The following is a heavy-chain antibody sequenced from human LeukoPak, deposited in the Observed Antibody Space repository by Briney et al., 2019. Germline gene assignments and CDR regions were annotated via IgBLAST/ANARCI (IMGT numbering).Heavy chain of an antibody. CDR1: GGSISSYY. J-gene: IGHJ5*02. Sequence: SETLSLTCTVSGGSISSYYWSWIRQPPGKGLEWIGYIYYSGSTNYNPSLKSRVTISVDTSKNQFSLKLSSVTAADTAVYYCARVYYGSGSYYNLRFDPWGQGTLVTVSS. D-gene: IGHD3-10*01. CDR2: IYYSGST. CDR3: ARVYYGSGSYYNLRFDP. V-gene: IGHV4-59*01.